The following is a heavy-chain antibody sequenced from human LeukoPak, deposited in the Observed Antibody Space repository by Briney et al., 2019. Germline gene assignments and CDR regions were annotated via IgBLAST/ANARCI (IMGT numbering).Heavy chain of an antibody. D-gene: IGHD6-13*01. CDR3: AREGIAAPGSYYYYGMDV. Sequence: GGSLRLSCAASGFTVSSNYMSWVRQAPGKGLEWVSVIYSGGSTYYADSVKGRFTISRDNSKNTLYLQMNSLRADDTAVYYCAREGIAAPGSYYYYGMDVWGQGTTVTVSS. V-gene: IGHV3-53*01. J-gene: IGHJ6*02. CDR1: GFTVSSNY. CDR2: IYSGGST.